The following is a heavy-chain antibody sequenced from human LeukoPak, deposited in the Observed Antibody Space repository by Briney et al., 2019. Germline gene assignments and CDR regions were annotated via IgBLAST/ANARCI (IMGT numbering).Heavy chain of an antibody. CDR1: GFTFSSYG. J-gene: IGHJ5*02. CDR3: AKEGPSRYRYLDFDP. D-gene: IGHD5-18*01. CDR2: ISYDGSNK. V-gene: IGHV3-30*18. Sequence: GRSLRLSCAASGFTFSSYGMHWVRQAPGKGLEWVAVISYDGSNKYYADSVKGRFTISRDNSKNTLYLQVNSLRAEDTAVYYCAKEGPSRYRYLDFDPWGQGTLVTVSS.